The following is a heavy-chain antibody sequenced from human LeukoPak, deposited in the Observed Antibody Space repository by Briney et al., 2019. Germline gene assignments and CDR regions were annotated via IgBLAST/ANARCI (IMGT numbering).Heavy chain of an antibody. CDR1: GFTFGDYA. Sequence: GRSLRLSCTTSGFTFGDYAMTWIRQAPGKGMEWVGFIRIKTLGETTLYAASVKGRFTISRDDSKGIAYLQMNSLKTEDSAVYCCTRDYQNEYWGQGTLVTVSS. CDR3: TRDYQNEY. V-gene: IGHV3-49*03. J-gene: IGHJ1*01. CDR2: IRIKTLGETT. D-gene: IGHD3-16*02.